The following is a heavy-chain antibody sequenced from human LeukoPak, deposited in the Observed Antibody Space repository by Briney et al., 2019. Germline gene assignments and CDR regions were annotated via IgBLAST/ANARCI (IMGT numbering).Heavy chain of an antibody. CDR2: ISGSGGST. V-gene: IGHV3-23*01. CDR3: AKRSGFGELSDPYYYYGMDV. J-gene: IGHJ6*02. CDR1: GFTFSSYA. Sequence: GGSLRLSCAASGFTFSSYAMSWVRQAPGKGLEWVSAISGSGGSTYYADSVKGRFTISRDNSKNTLYLQMNSLRAEDTAVYYCAKRSGFGELSDPYYYYGMDVRGQGTTVTVSS. D-gene: IGHD3-10*01.